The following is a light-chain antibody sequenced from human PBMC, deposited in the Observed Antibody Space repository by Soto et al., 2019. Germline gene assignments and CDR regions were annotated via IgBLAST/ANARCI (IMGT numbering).Light chain of an antibody. J-gene: IGLJ2*01. CDR2: SNN. CDR1: SSNIGSNS. V-gene: IGLV1-44*01. CDR3: AAWDDSLNVVI. Sequence: QSALTQPPSASGTPGQRVTISCSGSSSNIGSNSVNWYQQFPGTAPKLLIYSNNQRPSGVPDRFSGSKPGTSASLAISGLQSEDEADYYCAAWDDSLNVVIFGGGTKVTVL.